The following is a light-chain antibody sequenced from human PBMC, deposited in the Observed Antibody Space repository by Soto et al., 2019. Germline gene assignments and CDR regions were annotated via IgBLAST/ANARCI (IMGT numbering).Light chain of an antibody. V-gene: IGLV3-1*01. CDR3: QAWDSSAVV. CDR1: QLGDKY. J-gene: IGLJ2*01. Sequence: SYELTQPPSVSVSPGQTASITCSGDQLGDKYACWYQQKPGQSPVLVIYQDSKRPSGIPERFSGSNSGNTATLTISGTQAMDEADYYCQAWDSSAVVFGGGPKLTVL. CDR2: QDS.